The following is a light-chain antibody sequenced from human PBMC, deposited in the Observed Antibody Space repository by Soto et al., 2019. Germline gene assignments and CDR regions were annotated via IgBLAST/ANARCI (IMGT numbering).Light chain of an antibody. CDR1: QSVSSN. CDR3: QQYNNWPFPSWT. V-gene: IGKV3-15*01. CDR2: GAS. J-gene: IGKJ1*01. Sequence: EIVMTQSPATLSVSPGERATLSCRASQSVSSNLAWYQQKPGQAPRLLIYGASTRATGIPARFSGSGSGTEFTLTISGLQSEDFAVYYCQQYNNWPFPSWTFGQGTKVEIQ.